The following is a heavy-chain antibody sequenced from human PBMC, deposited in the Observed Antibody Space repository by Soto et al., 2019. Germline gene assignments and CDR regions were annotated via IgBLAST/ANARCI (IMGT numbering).Heavy chain of an antibody. V-gene: IGHV3-53*01. CDR1: GFTVSSNY. CDR3: ARTVAAAYLPDY. CDR2: IYSGGST. Sequence: GSLRLSCAASGFTVSSNYMSWVRQAPGKGLEWVSVIYSGGSTYYADSVKGRFTISRDNSKNTLYLQMNSLRAEDTAVYYCARTVAAAYLPDYWGQGTLVTVSS. D-gene: IGHD6-13*01. J-gene: IGHJ4*02.